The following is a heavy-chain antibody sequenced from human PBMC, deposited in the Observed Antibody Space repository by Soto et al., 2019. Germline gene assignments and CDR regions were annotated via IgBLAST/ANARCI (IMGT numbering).Heavy chain of an antibody. D-gene: IGHD3-10*01. V-gene: IGHV4-31*03. CDR2: IYYRGYT. CDR1: GDSISSGDYY. Sequence: PSETLSLTCTVSGDSISSGDYYWSWIRQHPGKGLEWIGCIYYRGYTSYNPSLKSRLTISIDTSGNQFSLRLSSVTAADTAVYYCARDGPYGSGSYYSTAWLDPWGQGTLVTVSS. CDR3: ARDGPYGSGSYYSTAWLDP. J-gene: IGHJ5*02.